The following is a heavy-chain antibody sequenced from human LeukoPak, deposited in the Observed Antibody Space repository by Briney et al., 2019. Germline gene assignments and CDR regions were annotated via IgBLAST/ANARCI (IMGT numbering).Heavy chain of an antibody. CDR2: IYHSGST. V-gene: IGHV4-59*01. CDR3: ARDRFYYYGMDV. CDR1: GGPISSYY. Sequence: SETLSLTCTVSGGPISSYYWSWIRQPPGKGLEWIGYIYHSGSTNYNPSLKSRVTISVDTSKNQFSLKLSSVTAADTAVYYCARDRFYYYGMDVWGKGTTVTVSS. J-gene: IGHJ6*04.